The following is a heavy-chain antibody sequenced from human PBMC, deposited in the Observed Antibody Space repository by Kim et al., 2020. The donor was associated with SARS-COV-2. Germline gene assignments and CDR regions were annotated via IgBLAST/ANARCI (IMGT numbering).Heavy chain of an antibody. Sequence: NYAQKFQGTLTMTMDTSTTTVYMELSGLRSEDTAIYYCARDRPHNWFDPWGQGTLVTVSS. CDR3: ARDRPHNWFDP. J-gene: IGHJ5*02. V-gene: IGHV1-46*01.